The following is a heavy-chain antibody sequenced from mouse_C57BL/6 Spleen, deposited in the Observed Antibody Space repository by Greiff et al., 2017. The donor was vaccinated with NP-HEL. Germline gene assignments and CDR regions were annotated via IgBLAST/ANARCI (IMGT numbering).Heavy chain of an antibody. J-gene: IGHJ2*01. CDR2: IHPNSGST. D-gene: IGHD4-1*02. V-gene: IGHV1-64*01. CDR1: GYTFTSYW. CDR3: ARYLQLGLDY. Sequence: QVQLQQSGAELVKPGASVKLSCKASGYTFTSYWMHWVKQRPGQGLEWIGMIHPNSGSTNYNEKFKSKATLTVDKSSSTAYMQLSSLTSEDSAVYYCARYLQLGLDYWGQGTTLTVSS.